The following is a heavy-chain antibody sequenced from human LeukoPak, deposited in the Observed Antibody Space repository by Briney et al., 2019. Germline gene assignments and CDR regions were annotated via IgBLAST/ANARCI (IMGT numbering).Heavy chain of an antibody. Sequence: SSETLSLTCAVSGGSISSGGYSWSWIRQPSGKGLEWIGYIYHSGSTYYNPSLKSRVTISVDRSKNQFSLKLSSVTAADTAVYYCARHVTTGAFDIWGQGTMVTVSS. CDR2: IYHSGST. CDR3: ARHVTTGAFDI. CDR1: GGSISSGGYS. V-gene: IGHV4-30-2*01. D-gene: IGHD4-17*01. J-gene: IGHJ3*02.